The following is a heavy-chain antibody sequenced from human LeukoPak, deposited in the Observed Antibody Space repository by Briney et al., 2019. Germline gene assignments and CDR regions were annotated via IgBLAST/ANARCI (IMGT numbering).Heavy chain of an antibody. CDR3: ARDRSDYYDSSGYRSCFDY. V-gene: IGHV3-21*01. CDR1: GFTFSSYS. D-gene: IGHD3-22*01. J-gene: IGHJ4*02. CDR2: ISSSSSYI. Sequence: GGSLRLSCAASGFTFSSYSMNWVRQAPGKGLEWVSSISSSSSYIYYADSVKGRFTISRDNAKNSLYLQMNSLRAEDTAVYYCARDRSDYYDSSGYRSCFDYWGQGTLVTVSS.